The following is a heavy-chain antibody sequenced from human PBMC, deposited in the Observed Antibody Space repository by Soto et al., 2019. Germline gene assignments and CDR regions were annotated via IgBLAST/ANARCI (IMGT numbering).Heavy chain of an antibody. Sequence: QVQLVESGGGLVKPGGSLRLSCAASGFTFSDYYMSWIRQAPGKGLEWVSYISSSGTAIYYADSVKGRFTISRDNAKNSLDLQMNSLRAEDTAVYYCARLAAVGVYYFDYGGQGTLVTVSS. D-gene: IGHD6-13*01. CDR2: ISSSGTAI. CDR3: ARLAAVGVYYFDY. CDR1: GFTFSDYY. J-gene: IGHJ4*02. V-gene: IGHV3-11*01.